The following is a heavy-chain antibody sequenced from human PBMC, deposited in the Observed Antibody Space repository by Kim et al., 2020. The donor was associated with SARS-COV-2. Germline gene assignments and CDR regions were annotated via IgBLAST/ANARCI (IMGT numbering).Heavy chain of an antibody. CDR2: NK. V-gene: IGHV3-30*01. J-gene: IGHJ6*03. CDR3: ARGANYYYMDV. Sequence: NKYYADSVKGRFTISRDNSKNTLYLQMNSLRAEDTAVYYCARGANYYYMDVWGKGTTVTVSS.